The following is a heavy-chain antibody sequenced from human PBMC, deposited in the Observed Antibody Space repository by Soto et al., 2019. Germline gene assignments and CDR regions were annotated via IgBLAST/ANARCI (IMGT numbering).Heavy chain of an antibody. CDR2: IDNSGST. J-gene: IGHJ4*02. Sequence: SLTCTVSGGSISNYFCNWIRQPAGKGLEWIGRIDNSGSTNYNPSLKSRITMSADTSRNQFSLKLNSVTAADTAVYYCARGGQDFWSGTFDYWGQGALVTVSS. CDR3: ARGGQDFWSGTFDY. CDR1: GGSISNYF. V-gene: IGHV4-4*07. D-gene: IGHD3-3*01.